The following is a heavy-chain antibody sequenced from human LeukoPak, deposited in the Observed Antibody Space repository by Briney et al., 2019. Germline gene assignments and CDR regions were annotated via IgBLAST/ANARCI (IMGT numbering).Heavy chain of an antibody. J-gene: IGHJ4*02. CDR3: ARDSVGVPTDFDY. CDR2: ISNNGGYT. Sequence: GGSLRLSCAASGFTFSSSAMSWVRQASGKGLEWVSAISNNGGYTYYADSVQGRFTISRDDSKNTLYLQMDSLRAEDTAVYYCARDSVGVPTDFDYWGQGTLVTVSS. CDR1: GFTFSSSA. D-gene: IGHD1-26*01. V-gene: IGHV3-23*01.